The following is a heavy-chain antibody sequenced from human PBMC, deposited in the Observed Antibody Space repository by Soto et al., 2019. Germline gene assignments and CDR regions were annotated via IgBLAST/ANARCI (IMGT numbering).Heavy chain of an antibody. V-gene: IGHV1-69*04. Sequence: GASVKVSCKASGYTFTSYDINWARHATGQGLEWMGRIIPILGIANYAQKFQGRVTITADKSTSTAYMELSSLRSEDTAVYYCAGVSGPDSSGYYPVRTAYPWGQGTLVTVSS. D-gene: IGHD3-22*01. CDR2: IIPILGIA. CDR3: AGVSGPDSSGYYPVRTAYP. J-gene: IGHJ4*02. CDR1: GYTFTSYD.